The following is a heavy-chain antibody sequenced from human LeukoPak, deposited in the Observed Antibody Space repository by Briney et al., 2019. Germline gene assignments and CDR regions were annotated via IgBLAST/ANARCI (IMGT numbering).Heavy chain of an antibody. CDR1: GRPLRIYH. J-gene: IGHJ6*02. V-gene: IGHV4-59*01. CDR2: IYCSGST. D-gene: IGHD6-19*01. CDR3: ARDNGSGWYGGVYYYGMDV. Sequence: PSVTLSLICTVSGRPLRIYHWIWIRQPPGKGLEWIGFIYCSGSTNYYTSLNSRVTKSVDKSKNQCSLKLSSVTAADTAVYYCARDNGSGWYGGVYYYGMDVWGQGTTVTVSS.